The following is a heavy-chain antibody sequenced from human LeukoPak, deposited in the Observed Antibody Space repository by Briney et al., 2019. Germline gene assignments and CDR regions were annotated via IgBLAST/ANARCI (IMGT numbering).Heavy chain of an antibody. J-gene: IGHJ4*02. V-gene: IGHV6-1*01. Sequence: SQTLSLTCAISGDSVYSNSPAWNWIRQSPSRGLEWLGRTYYRSKWYNGYAVSVKSRITINPDTSKNQFSLQLNSVTPEDTAVYYCARSSGDFDYWGQGTQVTVSS. D-gene: IGHD6-19*01. CDR1: GDSVYSNSPA. CDR2: TYYRSKWYN. CDR3: ARSSGDFDY.